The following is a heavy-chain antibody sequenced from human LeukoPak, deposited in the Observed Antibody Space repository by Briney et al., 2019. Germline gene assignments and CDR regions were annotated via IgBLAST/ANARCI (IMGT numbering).Heavy chain of an antibody. CDR2: INHSGGT. CDR1: GGSFSGFY. Sequence: SETLSLTCAVYGGSFSGFYWSWIRQPPGKGLEWIGEINHSGGTNYNPSLKSRVTISVDTSKNQFSLKLSSVTAADTAVYYCAILPDYYGSGSYHNFDYWGQGTLVTVSS. J-gene: IGHJ4*02. D-gene: IGHD3-10*01. V-gene: IGHV4-34*01. CDR3: AILPDYYGSGSYHNFDY.